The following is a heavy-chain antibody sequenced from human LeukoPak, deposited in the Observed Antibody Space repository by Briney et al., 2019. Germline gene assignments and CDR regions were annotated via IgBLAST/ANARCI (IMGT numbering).Heavy chain of an antibody. V-gene: IGHV4-34*01. Sequence: PSETLSLTCAAYGGSFNNSYWTWIRQSPGKRLEWIGEINHNGTTRYNKPLKRRVTISIDTSKNQFSLKLSAVTAADTAVYYCARFGDCSDGLCFYYLDPWGQGTLVTVSS. D-gene: IGHD2-15*01. CDR3: ARFGDCSDGLCFYYLDP. J-gene: IGHJ5*02. CDR2: INHNGTT. CDR1: GGSFNNSY.